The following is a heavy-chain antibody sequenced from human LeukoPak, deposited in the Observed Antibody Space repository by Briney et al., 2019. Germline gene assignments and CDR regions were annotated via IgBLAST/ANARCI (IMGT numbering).Heavy chain of an antibody. D-gene: IGHD5-18*01. J-gene: IGHJ3*02. CDR3: ARGEDTAKNAFDI. V-gene: IGHV3-30*14. CDR1: GFTFSSYA. Sequence: QAGGSLRLSCAASGFTFSSYAMHWVRQAPGKGLEWVAVISYDGSNKYYADSVKGRFTISRDNSKNTLYLQMNSLRAEDTAVYYCARGEDTAKNAFDIWGQGTLATVSS. CDR2: ISYDGSNK.